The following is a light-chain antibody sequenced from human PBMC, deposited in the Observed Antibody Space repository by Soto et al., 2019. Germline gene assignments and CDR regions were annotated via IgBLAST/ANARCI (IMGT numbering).Light chain of an antibody. Sequence: AIGMTQSPSSLSASTGDRVTITCRASQGISSYLAWYQQKPGKAPKLLIYAASTLQSGVPSRFSGSGSGTEFTLTISSLQTDDFATYYCQQYNSYSSWTFGQGTKVDIK. CDR2: AAS. J-gene: IGKJ1*01. CDR3: QQYNSYSSWT. CDR1: QGISSY. V-gene: IGKV1-8*01.